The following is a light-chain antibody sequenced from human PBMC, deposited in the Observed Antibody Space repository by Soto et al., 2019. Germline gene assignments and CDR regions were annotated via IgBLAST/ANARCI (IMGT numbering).Light chain of an antibody. CDR2: DAY. J-gene: IGKJ4*01. CDR3: QHYKTWPLA. CDR1: QGVGST. Sequence: EIVLTQSPGTLSLSPGERVTLSCRASQGVGSTLAWYRQQPGQAPRLLIYDAYIRASGVPARFSGSGSGTEFTLTISGLQSEDFAVYSCQHYKTWPLAFGGGTKVDIK. V-gene: IGKV3-15*01.